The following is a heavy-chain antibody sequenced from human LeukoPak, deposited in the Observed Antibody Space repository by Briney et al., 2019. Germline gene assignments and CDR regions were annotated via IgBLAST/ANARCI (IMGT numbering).Heavy chain of an antibody. CDR2: ISAYNGNT. D-gene: IGHD6-13*01. CDR1: GYTFTTYG. V-gene: IGHV1-18*01. CDR3: AREASTSWPNWFDP. J-gene: IGHJ5*02. Sequence: ASVKVSCKASGYTFTTYGISWVRQAPGRGLEWMGWISAYNGNTKYAQNLWDRVTMTTDTSTGTACMELRGLRSDDTAVYYCAREASTSWPNWFDPWGQGTLVTVSS.